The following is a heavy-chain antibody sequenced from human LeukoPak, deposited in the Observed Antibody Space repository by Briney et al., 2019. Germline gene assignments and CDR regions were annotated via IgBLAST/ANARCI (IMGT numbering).Heavy chain of an antibody. Sequence: GGSLRLSCAASGFTFSSYGMHWVRQVPGKGLEWVANVKQDGSEKYYVASVKGRFTISRDNAKNSLYLQMNNLRAEDTAVYYCARGHYDHAWGRGTLVTVSS. V-gene: IGHV3-7*01. CDR2: VKQDGSEK. CDR1: GFTFSSYG. D-gene: IGHD3-3*01. J-gene: IGHJ4*02. CDR3: ARGHYDHA.